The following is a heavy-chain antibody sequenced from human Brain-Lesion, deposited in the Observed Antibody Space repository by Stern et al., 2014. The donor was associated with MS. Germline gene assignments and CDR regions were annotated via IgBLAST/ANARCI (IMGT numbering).Heavy chain of an antibody. CDR2: IYSSGSP. J-gene: IGHJ4*02. V-gene: IGHV4-39*01. Sequence: QLQLQESGPGLVKPSETLSLTCTVSGGSINTNNYYWGWIRQPPGKGLEWIGNIYSSGSPFYTPSPKSRVTMSVDTSQNQFSLDISFLTAADTAVYYCARTGDDFGDYSLSYWGQGTLVTVSS. CDR3: ARTGDDFGDYSLSY. D-gene: IGHD4-17*01. CDR1: GGSINTNNYY.